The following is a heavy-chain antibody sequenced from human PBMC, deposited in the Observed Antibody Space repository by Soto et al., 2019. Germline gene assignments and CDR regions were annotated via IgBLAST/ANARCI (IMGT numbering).Heavy chain of an antibody. CDR2: IYYSGST. CDR3: ARGADSGSYYYFDY. Sequence: TSETLSLTCTVSGGSISSGGYYWSWIRQHPGKGLEWIGYIYYSGSTYYNPSLKSRVTISVDTSKNQFSLKLSSVTAADTAVYYCARGADSGSYYYFDYWGQGTLVTVSS. J-gene: IGHJ4*02. V-gene: IGHV4-31*03. CDR1: GGSISSGGYY. D-gene: IGHD1-26*01.